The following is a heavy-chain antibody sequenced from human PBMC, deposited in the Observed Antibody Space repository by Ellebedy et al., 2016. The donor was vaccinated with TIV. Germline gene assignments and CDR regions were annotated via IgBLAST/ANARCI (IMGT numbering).Heavy chain of an antibody. D-gene: IGHD3-10*01. V-gene: IGHV4-61*08. CDR3: ARESGSGKDRGSIPGPIYYYYMDV. Sequence: SETLSLTXTVSGGSISSGGYYWSWIRQHPGKGLEWIGYIFYSGSTNYNPSLKSRVTISVDTSKNQFSLKLSSVTAADTAVYHCARESGSGKDRGSIPGPIYYYYMDVWGKGTTVTVSS. J-gene: IGHJ6*03. CDR2: IFYSGST. CDR1: GGSISSGGYY.